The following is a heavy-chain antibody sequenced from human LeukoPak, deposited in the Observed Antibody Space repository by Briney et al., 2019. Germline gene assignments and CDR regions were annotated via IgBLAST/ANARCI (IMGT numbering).Heavy chain of an antibody. CDR1: GGSISSSSYY. Sequence: TSETLSLTCTVSGGSISSSSYYWSWIRQPPGKGLEWVGHIYYLGSTNYNPSLKSRVTISIDTSKNYFSLKLNSVIAADTAVYYCARDRPGSYWYFDLWGRGTLVTVSS. J-gene: IGHJ2*01. V-gene: IGHV4-61*03. CDR3: ARDRPGSYWYFDL. CDR2: IYYLGST. D-gene: IGHD3-10*01.